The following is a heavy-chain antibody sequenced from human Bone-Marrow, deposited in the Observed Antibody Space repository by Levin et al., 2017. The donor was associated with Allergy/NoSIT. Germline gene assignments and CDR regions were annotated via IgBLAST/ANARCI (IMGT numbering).Heavy chain of an antibody. J-gene: IGHJ3*02. D-gene: IGHD2-8*02. CDR1: GFTFSIYR. V-gene: IGHV3-21*01. Sequence: PAASVKVSCTVSGFTFSIYRINWVRQAPGKGLEWVSSISSSGSDMYYVDSVRGRFTISRDNAKNSLTLQMNSLRAEDTAVYYCARGIIGDVRVAHKEAFDIWGQGTMVSGSS. CDR3: ARGIIGDVRVAHKEAFDI. CDR2: ISSSGSDM.